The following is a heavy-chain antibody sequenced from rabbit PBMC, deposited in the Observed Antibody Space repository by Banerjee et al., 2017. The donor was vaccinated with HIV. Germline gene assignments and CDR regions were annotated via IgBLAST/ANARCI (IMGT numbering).Heavy chain of an antibody. Sequence: QSLEESGGDLVKPGGSLTLTCTASGFDLSSYYMCWVRQAPGKGLEWIGCIVAGSSGATAYASWAKGRFTISKASSTTVTLQMTSLTAADTATYFCARENKDYRGYMDLWGPGTLVTVS. J-gene: IGHJ6*01. CDR1: GFDLSSYY. CDR3: ARENKDYRGYMDL. D-gene: IGHD2-1*01. CDR2: IVAGSSGAT. V-gene: IGHV1S40*01.